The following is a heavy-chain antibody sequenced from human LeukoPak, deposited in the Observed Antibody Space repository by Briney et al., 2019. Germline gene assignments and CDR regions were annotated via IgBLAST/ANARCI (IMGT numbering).Heavy chain of an antibody. V-gene: IGHV3-23*01. CDR3: AKARGTSDFDY. D-gene: IGHD3-16*01. CDR2: ISGSGGST. Sequence: GGSLRLSCVTSGFTFSSYAMSWVRQAPGKGLEWVSAISGSGGSTYYADSVKGRFTISRDNSKNTLFLQMNSLRADDTAVYYCAKARGTSDFDYWGQGTLVTVSS. CDR1: GFTFSSYA. J-gene: IGHJ4*02.